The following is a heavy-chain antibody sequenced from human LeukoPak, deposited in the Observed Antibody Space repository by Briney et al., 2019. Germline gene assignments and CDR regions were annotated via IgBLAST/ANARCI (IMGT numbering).Heavy chain of an antibody. J-gene: IGHJ4*02. CDR1: GFTFSSYG. CDR2: IWYDGSNK. D-gene: IGHD3-22*01. Sequence: GRSLRLSCAASGFTFSSYGMHWVRQAPGKGLEWVAVIWYDGSNKYCADSVKGRFTISRDNSKNTLYLQMNSLRAEDTAVYYCVPEYYDSSGYSQFDYWGQGTLVTVSS. CDR3: VPEYYDSSGYSQFDY. V-gene: IGHV3-33*01.